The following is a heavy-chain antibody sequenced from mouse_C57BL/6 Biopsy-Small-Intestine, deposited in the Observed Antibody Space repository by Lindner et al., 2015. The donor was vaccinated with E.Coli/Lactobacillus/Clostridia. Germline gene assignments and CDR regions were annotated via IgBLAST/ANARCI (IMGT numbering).Heavy chain of an antibody. V-gene: IGHV5-17*01. CDR1: GFTFSDYG. D-gene: IGHD1-1*01. CDR3: ASYYYGSSYFDY. J-gene: IGHJ2*01. CDR2: ISSGSSTI. Sequence: VQLQESGGGLVKPGGSLKLSCAASGFTFSDYGMHWVRQAPEKGLEWVAYISSGSSTIYYADTVKGRFTISRDNAKNTLFLQMTSLRSEDTAMYYCASYYYGSSYFDYWGQGTTLTVSS.